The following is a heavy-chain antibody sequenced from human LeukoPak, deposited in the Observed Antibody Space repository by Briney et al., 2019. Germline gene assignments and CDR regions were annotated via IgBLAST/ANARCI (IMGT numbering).Heavy chain of an antibody. CDR3: ARVHIAAAASLGY. Sequence: GASVKVSCKASGYTFTGYYMHWVRQAPGQGLEWLGWINTNTGTPTYAQGFTGRFVFSLDTSVSTAYLQISSLKAEDTAVYYCARVHIAAAASLGYWGQGTLVTVSS. CDR2: INTNTGTP. CDR1: GYTFTGYY. V-gene: IGHV7-4-1*02. D-gene: IGHD6-13*01. J-gene: IGHJ4*02.